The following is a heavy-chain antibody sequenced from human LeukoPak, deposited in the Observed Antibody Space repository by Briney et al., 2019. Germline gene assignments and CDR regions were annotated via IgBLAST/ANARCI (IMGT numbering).Heavy chain of an antibody. V-gene: IGHV3-21*04. J-gene: IGHJ4*02. Sequence: GGSLRPSCAASGFTFSSYSMNWVRQAPGKGLEWVSSISSSSSNTYYADSVKGRFTISRDNAKNSLYLQMNSLRAEDTAVYYCASLEYWGQGTLVTVSS. CDR2: ISSSSSNT. CDR3: ASLEY. CDR1: GFTFSSYS. D-gene: IGHD1-1*01.